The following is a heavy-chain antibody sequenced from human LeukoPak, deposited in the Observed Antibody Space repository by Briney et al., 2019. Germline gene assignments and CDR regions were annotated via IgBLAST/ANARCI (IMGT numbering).Heavy chain of an antibody. J-gene: IGHJ4*02. Sequence: PGGSLTLSRAASGFTFSSYLMHWVRQAPGKGRAGVCRTYSEWSSTTYADSVKGRSTISRDNAKNTLYQQMNSLRAEDTAVYYCARDRTLAVYYYDSSGPVDYWGQGTLVTVSS. CDR2: TYSEWSST. CDR3: ARDRTLAVYYYDSSGPVDY. V-gene: IGHV3-74*01. D-gene: IGHD3-22*01. CDR1: GFTFSSYL.